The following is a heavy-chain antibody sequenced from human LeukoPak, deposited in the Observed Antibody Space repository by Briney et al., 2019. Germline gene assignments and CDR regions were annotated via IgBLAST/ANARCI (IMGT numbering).Heavy chain of an antibody. CDR3: ARGEYYESSGYYHYDY. CDR1: GFTFSSYG. CDR2: IRYDGSNK. J-gene: IGHJ4*02. D-gene: IGHD3-22*01. Sequence: QSGGSLRLSCAASGFTFSSYGMHWVRQAPGKGLEWVAFIRYDGSNKYYADSVKGRFTISRDNSKNTLYLQMNSLRAEDTAVYYCARGEYYESSGYYHYDYWGQGTLVTVSS. V-gene: IGHV3-30*02.